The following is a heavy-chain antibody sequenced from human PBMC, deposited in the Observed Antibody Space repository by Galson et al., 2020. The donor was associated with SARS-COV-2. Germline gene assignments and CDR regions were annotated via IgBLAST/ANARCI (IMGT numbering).Heavy chain of an antibody. V-gene: IGHV3-7*01. CDR2: IKQDGSEK. J-gene: IGHJ4*02. CDR3: ARVFWTIAVSDAVDY. Sequence: GESLKISCAASGFTFSSYWMSWVRQAPGQGLEWVANIKQDGSEKYYVDSVKGRFTISRDNAKNSLYLQMNSLRAEDTAVYYCARVFWTIAVSDAVDYWGQGTLVTVSS. D-gene: IGHD3-3*01. CDR1: GFTFSSYW.